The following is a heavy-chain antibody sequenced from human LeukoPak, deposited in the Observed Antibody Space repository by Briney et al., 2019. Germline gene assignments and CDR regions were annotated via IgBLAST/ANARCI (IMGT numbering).Heavy chain of an antibody. J-gene: IGHJ4*02. CDR2: IGTAGDT. D-gene: IGHD3-22*01. CDR3: AKVGDSSGYYYFDY. Sequence: GGSLRLSCPASGFTFSSYDMHWVRQATGKGLEWASAIGTAGDTYYPGSVKGRFTISRENAKNSLYLQMNSLRAEDTAVYYCAKVGDSSGYYYFDYWGQGTLVTVSS. V-gene: IGHV3-13*01. CDR1: GFTFSSYD.